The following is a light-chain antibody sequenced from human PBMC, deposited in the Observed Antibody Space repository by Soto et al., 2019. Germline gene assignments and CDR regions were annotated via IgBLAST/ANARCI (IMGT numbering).Light chain of an antibody. CDR1: RTINTY. V-gene: IGKV1-39*01. CDR2: GAS. CDR3: QQTYSPPWT. J-gene: IGKJ1*01. Sequence: RMTQSPSSLSASVGATITITCRASRTINTYVNWFQQEPGEPPRLLIYGASTLHDGVPSRFSGSGSGADFTLTISGLQPEDFATYYCQQTYSPPWTFGQRAKVDIK.